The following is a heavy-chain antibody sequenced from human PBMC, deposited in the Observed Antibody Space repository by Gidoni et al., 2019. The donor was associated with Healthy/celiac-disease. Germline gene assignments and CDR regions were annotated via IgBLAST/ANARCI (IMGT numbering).Heavy chain of an antibody. CDR2: FDPEDGET. Sequence: QVQLVQSGAEVKKPGASVKVSCKVSGYTLTELSMHWVRQAPGKGLEWMGGFDPEDGETIYEQKFQGRVTMTEDTSTDTAYMELSSLRSEDTAVYYCQTLGYCSSTSCYDAFDIWGQGTMVTVSS. V-gene: IGHV1-24*01. CDR3: QTLGYCSSTSCYDAFDI. CDR1: GYTLTELS. D-gene: IGHD2-2*01. J-gene: IGHJ3*02.